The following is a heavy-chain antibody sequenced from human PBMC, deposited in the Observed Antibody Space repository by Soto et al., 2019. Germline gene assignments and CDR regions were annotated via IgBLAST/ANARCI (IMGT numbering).Heavy chain of an antibody. CDR1: GGSFSGYY. Sequence: SETLSLTCAVYGGSFSGYYWSWIRQPPGKGLEWIGEIYHSGSTNYNPSLKNRVTISVDKSNNQFPLRLSSVTAADTAVYFCVTSLNYDFWRDGGRHYYFDYWGQGTLVTVSS. CDR2: IYHSGST. D-gene: IGHD3-3*01. CDR3: VTSLNYDFWRDGGRHYYFDY. J-gene: IGHJ4*02. V-gene: IGHV4-34*01.